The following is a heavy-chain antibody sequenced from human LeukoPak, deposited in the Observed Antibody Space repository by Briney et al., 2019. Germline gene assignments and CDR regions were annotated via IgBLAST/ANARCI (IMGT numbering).Heavy chain of an antibody. CDR1: GGSISSSSYY. Sequence: SETLSLTCTVSGGSISSSSYYWGWIRQPPGKGLEWIGEINHSGSTNYNPSLKSRVTISVDKSKNQFSLKLSSVTAADTAVYYCARAYDSSGFPDAFDIWGQGTMVTVSS. J-gene: IGHJ3*02. V-gene: IGHV4-39*07. CDR3: ARAYDSSGFPDAFDI. D-gene: IGHD3-22*01. CDR2: INHSGST.